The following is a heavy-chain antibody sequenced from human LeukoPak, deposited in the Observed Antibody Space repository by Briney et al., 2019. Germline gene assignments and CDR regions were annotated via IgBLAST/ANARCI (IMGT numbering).Heavy chain of an antibody. Sequence: SETLSLTCTVSGGSISSGSYYWSWIRQPAGKGLEWIGRIYTSGSTNYNPSLKSRVTISVDTSKNQFSLKLSSVAAADTAVYYCARLQDGSYTYWGQGTLVTVSS. V-gene: IGHV4-61*02. CDR2: IYTSGST. CDR1: GGSISSGSYY. CDR3: ARLQDGSYTY. D-gene: IGHD1-26*01. J-gene: IGHJ4*02.